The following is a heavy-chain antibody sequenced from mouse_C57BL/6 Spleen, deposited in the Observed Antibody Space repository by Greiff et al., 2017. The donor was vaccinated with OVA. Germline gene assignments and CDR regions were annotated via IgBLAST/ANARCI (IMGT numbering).Heavy chain of an antibody. Sequence: EVQLQESGPGLVKPSQSLSLTCSVTGYSITSGYYWNWIRQFPGNKLEWMGYISYDGSNNYNPSLKNRISITRDTSKNQFFLKLNSVTTEDTATYYCASFYYYGSSYSWYFDVWGTGTTVTVSS. D-gene: IGHD1-1*01. J-gene: IGHJ1*03. CDR2: ISYDGSN. CDR1: GYSITSGYY. CDR3: ASFYYYGSSYSWYFDV. V-gene: IGHV3-6*01.